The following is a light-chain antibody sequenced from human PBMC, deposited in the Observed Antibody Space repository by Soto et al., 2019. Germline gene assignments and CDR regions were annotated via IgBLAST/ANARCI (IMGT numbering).Light chain of an antibody. CDR3: QQYINLPT. CDR1: QSVSST. J-gene: IGKJ5*01. V-gene: IGKV3-15*01. Sequence: IVLEHTPGTLSLYQEKRATLSCRASQSVSSTSLAWYQQKPGQAPRLLIYGASTRATGIPARFSGSGSGTEFTLTISSLQSEDFAVYYCQQYINLPTSGQGTRL. CDR2: GAS.